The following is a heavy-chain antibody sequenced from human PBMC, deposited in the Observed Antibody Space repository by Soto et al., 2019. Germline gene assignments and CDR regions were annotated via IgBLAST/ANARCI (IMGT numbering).Heavy chain of an antibody. D-gene: IGHD3-10*01. CDR1: GFTFSSYS. CDR3: AKKVNSGPGSQYFDY. Sequence: GGSLRLSCAASGFTFSSYSMSWVRQAPGKGLEWVSGFRTGADDGTTYYADSVKGRFTISRDISKSTLFLQMNSLRAEDTAIYYCAKKVNSGPGSQYFDYWGQGTLVTVSS. J-gene: IGHJ4*02. V-gene: IGHV3-23*01. CDR2: FRTGADDGTT.